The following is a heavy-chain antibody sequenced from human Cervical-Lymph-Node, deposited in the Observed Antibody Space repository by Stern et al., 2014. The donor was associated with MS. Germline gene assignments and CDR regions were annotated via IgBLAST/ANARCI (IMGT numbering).Heavy chain of an antibody. CDR1: GCSISSYY. Sequence: LQLQESGPGLVKPSETLSLTCTASGCSISSYYWSWIRQPPGKGLEWIGDIYYSGSTNYNRSFLSGVTISVDTYYNQSSLKLRTVAAADTAVYYCAREALAAGGLDYWGQGTLVTVSS. J-gene: IGHJ4*02. CDR2: IYYSGST. V-gene: IGHV4-59*01. D-gene: IGHD6-13*01. CDR3: AREALAAGGLDY.